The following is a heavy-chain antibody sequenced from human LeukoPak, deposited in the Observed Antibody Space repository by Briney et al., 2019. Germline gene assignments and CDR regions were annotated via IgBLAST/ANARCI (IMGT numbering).Heavy chain of an antibody. CDR2: IYTSGST. CDR1: GGSISSGSYY. J-gene: IGHJ4*02. V-gene: IGHV4-61*02. Sequence: SETLSLTCTVSGGSISSGSYYWSWIRQPAGKGLEWIGRIYTSGSTNYNPSLKSRVTISVDTSKNQFSLKLRSVTAADTAVYYCARGWQYYFDYWGQGTLVTVSS. CDR3: ARGWQYYFDY. D-gene: IGHD6-13*01.